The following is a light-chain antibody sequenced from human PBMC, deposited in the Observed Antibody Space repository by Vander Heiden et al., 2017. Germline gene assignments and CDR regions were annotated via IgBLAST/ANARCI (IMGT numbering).Light chain of an antibody. J-gene: IGLJ1*01. CDR1: SSNIGSNY. CDR2: RND. V-gene: IGLV1-47*01. CDR3: AAWDDGLSGRNV. Sequence: QSVLTQPPSASGTPGQRVTISCSGSSSNIGSNYVYWYQQLPGTAPKLLIYRNDQRRSGVPDRLSGSKSGTSASLAISGLRSEDEADYYCAAWDDGLSGRNVFGTGTKVTVL.